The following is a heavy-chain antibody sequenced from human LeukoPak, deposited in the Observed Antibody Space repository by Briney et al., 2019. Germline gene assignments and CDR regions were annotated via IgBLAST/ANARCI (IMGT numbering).Heavy chain of an antibody. CDR2: IKQDGSEK. J-gene: IGHJ1*01. D-gene: IGHD2/OR15-2a*01. CDR3: ATYSTLNARDFQH. Sequence: QAGGSLRLSCAASGFTFSSYWMSWVRQAPGKGLEWVANIKQDGSEKYYVDSVKGRFTISRDNAKNSLYLQMNSLSVEDTAAYYCATYSTLNARDFQHWGQGTLVIVSS. V-gene: IGHV3-7*01. CDR1: GFTFSSYW.